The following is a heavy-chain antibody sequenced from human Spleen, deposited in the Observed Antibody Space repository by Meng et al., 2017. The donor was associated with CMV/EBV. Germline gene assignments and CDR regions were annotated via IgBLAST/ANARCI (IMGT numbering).Heavy chain of an antibody. V-gene: IGHV3-7*01. CDR3: GRDMDV. CDR1: GFTFSSYG. J-gene: IGHJ6*02. CDR2: INQDGSQR. Sequence: GESLKISCAASGFTFSSYGMHWVRQAPGKGLEWVANINQDGSQRNYVDSVKGRFTISRDNAKNSMYLQMNSLRAEDTAAYYCGRDMDVWGQGTTVTVSS.